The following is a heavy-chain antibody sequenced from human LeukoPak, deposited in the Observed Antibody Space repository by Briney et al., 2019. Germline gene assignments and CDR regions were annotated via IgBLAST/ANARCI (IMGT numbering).Heavy chain of an antibody. CDR1: GFTFDDYA. Sequence: GGSLRLSCAASGFTFDDYAMHWVRQAPGKGLEWVSGISWNSGSIGYADSVKGRFTISRDNAKNSLYLQMNSLRAEDMAVYYCAKDGGPRYYYYYMDVWGKGTTVTVSS. V-gene: IGHV3-9*03. J-gene: IGHJ6*03. D-gene: IGHD4-23*01. CDR2: ISWNSGSI. CDR3: AKDGGPRYYYYYMDV.